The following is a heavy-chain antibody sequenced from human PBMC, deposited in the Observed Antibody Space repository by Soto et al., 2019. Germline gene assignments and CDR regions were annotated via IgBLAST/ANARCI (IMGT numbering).Heavy chain of an antibody. CDR1: GGTFSSYA. J-gene: IGHJ6*02. CDR2: IIPIFGTA. V-gene: IGHV1-69*13. CDR3: ASKRTITIFGVVSVTDYGMDV. D-gene: IGHD3-3*01. Sequence: ASVKVSCKASGGTFSSYAISWVRQAPGQGLEWMGGIIPIFGTANYAQKFQGRVTITADESTSTAYMELSSLRSEDTAVYYCASKRTITIFGVVSVTDYGMDVWGQGTTVTVSS.